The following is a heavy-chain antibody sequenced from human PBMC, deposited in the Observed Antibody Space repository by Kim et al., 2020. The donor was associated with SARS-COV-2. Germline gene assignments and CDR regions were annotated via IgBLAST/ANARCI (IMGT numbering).Heavy chain of an antibody. D-gene: IGHD3-10*01. CDR3: ARARYYGLGGFDI. V-gene: IGHV4-34*01. J-gene: IGHJ3*02. Sequence: SETLSLTCAVYGGSFSGYYWSWIRQPPGKGLEWIAEINHSGSTNYNPSLKSRVTISVDTSKNKVSLKLSSVTAADAAVSYCARARYYGLGGFDIWGQGT. CDR1: GGSFSGYY. CDR2: INHSGST.